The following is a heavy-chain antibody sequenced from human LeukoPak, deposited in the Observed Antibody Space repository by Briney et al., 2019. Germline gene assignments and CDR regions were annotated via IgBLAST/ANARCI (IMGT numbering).Heavy chain of an antibody. D-gene: IGHD1/OR15-1a*01. Sequence: SETLSLTCTVSGGSISSGGYYWNWIRQPPGKGLEWIGYISYRGGTYYNPSLKSRVTISQDTSKNQFTLNLSSVTAADTAVYYCAGDGREQLDYWGQGTLVTVSS. V-gene: IGHV4-30-4*08. CDR3: AGDGREQLDY. CDR2: ISYRGGT. J-gene: IGHJ4*02. CDR1: GGSISSGGYY.